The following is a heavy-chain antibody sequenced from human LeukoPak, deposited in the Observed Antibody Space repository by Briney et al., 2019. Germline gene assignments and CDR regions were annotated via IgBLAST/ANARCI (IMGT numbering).Heavy chain of an antibody. J-gene: IGHJ3*02. D-gene: IGHD3-10*01. V-gene: IGHV3-7*01. Sequence: GGSLRLSCVVSGFTFASSWMTWVRQAPGKGLEWVANIKQDGSEKHYVDSVKGRFTISRDNVKNSLYLQMNSLRAEDTAVYYCARGPGIGYAFDIWGQGTMVTVPS. CDR3: ARGPGIGYAFDI. CDR1: GFTFASSW. CDR2: IKQDGSEK.